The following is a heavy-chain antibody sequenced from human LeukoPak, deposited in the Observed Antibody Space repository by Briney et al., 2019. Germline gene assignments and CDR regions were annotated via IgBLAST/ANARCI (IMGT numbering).Heavy chain of an antibody. CDR2: INQDGSDQ. V-gene: IGHV3-7*01. CDR1: GFIFSNSW. Sequence: GGSLRLSCAASGFIFSNSWMNWVRQAPGKGLEWVANINQDGSDQYYVDSVKGRFTISRDNAKNSLYLQMNSLRAEDTAAYYCARTTVTTGRTNWFDPWGQGTLATVSS. CDR3: ARTTVTTGRTNWFDP. J-gene: IGHJ5*02. D-gene: IGHD4-17*01.